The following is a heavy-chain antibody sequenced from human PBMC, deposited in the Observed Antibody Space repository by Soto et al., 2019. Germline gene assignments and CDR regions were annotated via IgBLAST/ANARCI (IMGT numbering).Heavy chain of an antibody. J-gene: IGHJ5*02. CDR1: GGTFSSYA. V-gene: IGHV1-69*13. D-gene: IGHD2-2*01. Sequence: SVKVSCKASGGTFSSYAISWVRQAPGQGLEWMGGIIPIFGTANYAQKFQGRVTITADESTSTAYMELSSLRSEDTAVYYCARARPLGYCSSTSCYNRFDPWGQGALVTVSS. CDR3: ARARPLGYCSSTSCYNRFDP. CDR2: IIPIFGTA.